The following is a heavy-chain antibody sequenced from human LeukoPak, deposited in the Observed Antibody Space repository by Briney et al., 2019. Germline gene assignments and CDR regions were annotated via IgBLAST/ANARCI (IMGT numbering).Heavy chain of an antibody. D-gene: IGHD3-22*01. V-gene: IGHV3-23*01. CDR3: GIRDTSAYYVF. CDR1: DFTFRTYA. J-gene: IGHJ4*02. Sequence: GGSLRLSCAASDFTFRTYAMTWVRQAPGTGLEWVSAIGGSGGTYYADSVKGRFTISRDNSKNALYLQMNGLRAEDTAVYYCGIRDTSAYYVFWGQGTLVTVSS. CDR2: IGGSGGT.